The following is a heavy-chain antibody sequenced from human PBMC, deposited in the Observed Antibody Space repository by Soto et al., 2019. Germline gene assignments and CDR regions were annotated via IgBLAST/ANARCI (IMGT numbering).Heavy chain of an antibody. CDR3: ARSTRISSGYYYVPFDY. Sequence: SVKVTCKASGGTFSSYAISWVRQAPGQGLEWMGGIIPIFGTANYAQKFQGRVTITADESTSTAYMELSSLRSEDTAVYYCARSTRISSGYYYVPFDYWGQGTLVTVS. CDR2: IIPIFGTA. CDR1: GGTFSSYA. J-gene: IGHJ4*02. D-gene: IGHD3-22*01. V-gene: IGHV1-69*13.